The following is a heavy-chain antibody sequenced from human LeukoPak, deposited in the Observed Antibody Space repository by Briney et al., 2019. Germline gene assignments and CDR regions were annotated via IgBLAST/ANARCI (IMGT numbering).Heavy chain of an antibody. Sequence: GRSLRLSCAAPGFTFDDYAMHWVRQAPGKGLEWVSGISWNSGSIGYADSVKGRFTISRDNAKNSLYLQMNSLRAEDTALYYCAKAFDYDFWSGQFDYWGQGTLVTVSS. CDR1: GFTFDDYA. J-gene: IGHJ4*02. D-gene: IGHD3-3*01. CDR2: ISWNSGSI. V-gene: IGHV3-9*01. CDR3: AKAFDYDFWSGQFDY.